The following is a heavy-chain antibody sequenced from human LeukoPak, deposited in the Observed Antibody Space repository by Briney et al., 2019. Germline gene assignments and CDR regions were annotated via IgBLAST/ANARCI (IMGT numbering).Heavy chain of an antibody. V-gene: IGHV4-59*12. D-gene: IGHD6-6*01. CDR3: ARVRSSSSWYFQH. CDR1: GGSISSYY. J-gene: IGHJ1*01. Sequence: PSETLSLTCTVSGGSISSYYWSWIRQPPGKGLEWIGYIYYSGSTNYNPSLKSRVTISVDTSKNQFSLKLSSVTAADTAVYYCARVRSSSSWYFQHWGQGTLVTVTS. CDR2: IYYSGST.